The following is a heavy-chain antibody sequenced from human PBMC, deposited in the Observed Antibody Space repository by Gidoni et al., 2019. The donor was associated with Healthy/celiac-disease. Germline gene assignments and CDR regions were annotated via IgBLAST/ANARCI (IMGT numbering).Heavy chain of an antibody. J-gene: IGHJ4*02. D-gene: IGHD3-16*01. CDR2: IKRKTDGGTT. Sequence: EVQLVESWGGFVKTGGSLRLSCDASGFPFGHDWMGWVRQAPGKGLEWVGSIKRKTDGGTTDYAAPVKGRFTIKRDDSKNTLYLQMNSLNTEDTAVYYCTTDWVITFGGDKGWDYWGQGTLVTVSS. CDR3: TTDWVITFGGDKGWDY. V-gene: IGHV3-15*01. CDR1: GFPFGHDW.